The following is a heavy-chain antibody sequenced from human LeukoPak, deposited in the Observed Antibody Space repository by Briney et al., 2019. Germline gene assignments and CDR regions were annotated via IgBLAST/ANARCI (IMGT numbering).Heavy chain of an antibody. V-gene: IGHV3-9*01. J-gene: IGHJ4*02. CDR3: AKGINSSGRRSYFDS. D-gene: IGHD6-19*01. CDR1: GFTFDDPA. Sequence: GRSLRLSCVASGFTFDDPAMHWVRQVTGKGLEWVSGISWNSGTLDYADSVKGRFTISRDNAKNSLYLQMNSLRTEDTAFYYCAKGINSSGRRSYFDSWGQGILVTVSS. CDR2: ISWNSGTL.